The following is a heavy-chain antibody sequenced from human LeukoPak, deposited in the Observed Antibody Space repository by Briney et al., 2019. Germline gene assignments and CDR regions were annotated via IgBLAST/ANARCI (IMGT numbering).Heavy chain of an antibody. D-gene: IGHD5-12*01. J-gene: IGHJ6*03. CDR3: AKGGGYEAQYYYYYLDV. V-gene: IGHV3-48*01. Sequence: PGGSLRLSCAASGFTFNTYSMNWVRQAPGKGMEWVSYISSSSSTIHYADSVKGRCTISRDNAKNSLHLQMNSLRAEDTAVYYCAKGGGYEAQYYYYYLDVWGKGTTVTISS. CDR1: GFTFNTYS. CDR2: ISSSSSTI.